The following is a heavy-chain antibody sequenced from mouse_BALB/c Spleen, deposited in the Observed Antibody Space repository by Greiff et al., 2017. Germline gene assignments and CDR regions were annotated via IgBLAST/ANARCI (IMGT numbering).Heavy chain of an antibody. CDR2: IDSYNGGT. D-gene: IGHD2-4*01. CDR1: GYAFTSYN. CDR3: ARGGITTGAWCDV. J-gene: IGHJ3*01. V-gene: IGHV1S135*01. Sequence: VQLQQSGPELVKPGASVKVSCKASGYAFTSYNMSWVKQSHGRSLEWIGYIDSYNGGTSYNQKLKGKATLTVDKSSSTAYMHLNSLTSEDSAVYYCARGGITTGAWCDVWGEGALVAVSA.